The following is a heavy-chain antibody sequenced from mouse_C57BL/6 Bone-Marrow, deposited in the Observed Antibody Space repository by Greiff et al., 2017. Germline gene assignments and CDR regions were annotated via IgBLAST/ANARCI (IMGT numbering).Heavy chain of an antibody. V-gene: IGHV1-82*01. J-gene: IGHJ2*01. Sequence: VQLQESGPELVKPGASVKISCKASGYAFSSSWMNWVKQRPGKGLEWIGRIYPGDGDTNYNGKFKGKATLTADKSSSTAYMQLSSLTCGDSAVYFCARSLSFDYWGQGTTLTVSS. CDR1: GYAFSSSW. CDR2: IYPGDGDT. CDR3: ARSLSFDY.